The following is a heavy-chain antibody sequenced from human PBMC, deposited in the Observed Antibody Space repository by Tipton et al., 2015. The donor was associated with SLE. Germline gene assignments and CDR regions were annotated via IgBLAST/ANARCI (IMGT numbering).Heavy chain of an antibody. D-gene: IGHD3-16*01. CDR2: IRADGSNK. CDR1: GFTYSGYA. J-gene: IGHJ4*02. V-gene: IGHV3-30*02. CDR3: AGGTGAYFDH. Sequence: SLRLSCAASGFTYSGYAMHWVRQAPGKGLGWVAFIRADGSNKDYADSVKGRFTISRDNSKNTVSLQMNSLRVEDTAVYYCAGGTGAYFDHWGQGTLVTVSS.